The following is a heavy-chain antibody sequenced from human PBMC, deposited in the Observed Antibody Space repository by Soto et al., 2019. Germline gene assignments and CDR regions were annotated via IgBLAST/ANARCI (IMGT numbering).Heavy chain of an antibody. CDR1: GYTFTSYA. CDR3: ARAHYDILTGYSLNWFDP. V-gene: IGHV1-3*01. D-gene: IGHD3-9*01. Sequence: ASVKVSCKASGYTFTSYAMHWVRQAPGQRLEWMGWINAGNGNTKYSQKFQGRVTITRGTSASTAYMELSSLRSEDTAVYYCARAHYDILTGYSLNWFDPWGQGTLVTVS. CDR2: INAGNGNT. J-gene: IGHJ5*02.